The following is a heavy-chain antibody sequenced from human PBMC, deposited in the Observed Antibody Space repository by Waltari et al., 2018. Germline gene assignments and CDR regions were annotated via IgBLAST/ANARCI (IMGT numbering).Heavy chain of an antibody. CDR1: GFTFSSYG. J-gene: IGHJ5*02. CDR2: IRYDGSNK. V-gene: IGHV3-30*02. CDR3: AKGDSSGYNWFDP. D-gene: IGHD6-19*01. Sequence: QVQLVESGGGVVQPGGSLRLSCAASGFTFSSYGMHWVRQAPGKGLEWVAFIRYDGSNKYYADSVKGRFTISRDNSKNTLYLQMNSLRAEDTAVYYCAKGDSSGYNWFDPWGQGTLVTVSS.